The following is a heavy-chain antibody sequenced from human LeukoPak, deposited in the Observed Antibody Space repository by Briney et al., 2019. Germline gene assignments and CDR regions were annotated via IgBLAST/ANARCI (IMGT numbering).Heavy chain of an antibody. Sequence: GGSLRLSCAASGFTFSSNAMSWVRQAPGKGLEWVSAISPSGANTYYADSVKGRSTISRDNAKNTLYLQMNSLRAEDTAVYYCAKEERGFDYWGQGILVTVSS. V-gene: IGHV3-23*01. CDR2: ISPSGANT. J-gene: IGHJ4*02. CDR1: GFTFSSNA. CDR3: AKEERGFDY.